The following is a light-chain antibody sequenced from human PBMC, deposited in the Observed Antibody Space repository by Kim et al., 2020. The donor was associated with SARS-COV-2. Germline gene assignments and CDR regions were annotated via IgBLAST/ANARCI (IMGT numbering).Light chain of an antibody. V-gene: IGLV7-46*01. Sequence: PGVTVTLTGGSSSRAATSGHYPCWFQQKPSQAPTTLIYDTINKHSWTPARFSGSLVGGKAALTLSGAQPEDDADYYCLLSYNGYVVFGGGTQLTVL. CDR3: LLSYNGYVV. CDR2: DTI. J-gene: IGLJ2*01. CDR1: SRAATSGHY.